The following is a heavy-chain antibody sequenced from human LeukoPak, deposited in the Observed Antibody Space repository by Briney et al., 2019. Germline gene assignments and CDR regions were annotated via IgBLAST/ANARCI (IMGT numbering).Heavy chain of an antibody. D-gene: IGHD6-13*01. CDR2: ISAYNGNT. CDR1: GYTFTSYG. V-gene: IGHV1-18*01. CDR3: ASLGAAADSRNWFDP. Sequence: AASVKVSCKASGYTFTSYGISWVRQAPGQGLEWMGWISAYNGNTNYAQKLQGRVTMTTDTSTSTAYMELRSLRSDDTAVYYCASLGAAADSRNWFDPWGQGTLVTVSS. J-gene: IGHJ5*02.